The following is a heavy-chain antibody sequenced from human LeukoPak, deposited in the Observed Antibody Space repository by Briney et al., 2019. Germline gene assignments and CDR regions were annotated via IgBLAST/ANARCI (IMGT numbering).Heavy chain of an antibody. J-gene: IGHJ4*02. CDR2: IYYSGST. CDR3: ANRVDDYSDY. CDR1: GGSISSSSYY. Sequence: ETLSLTCTVSGGSISSSSYYWGWIRQPPGKGLEWIGSIYYSGSTYYNPSLKSRVTISVDTSKNQFSLKLSSVTAADTAVYYCANRVDDYSDYWGQGTLVTVSS. V-gene: IGHV4-39*01.